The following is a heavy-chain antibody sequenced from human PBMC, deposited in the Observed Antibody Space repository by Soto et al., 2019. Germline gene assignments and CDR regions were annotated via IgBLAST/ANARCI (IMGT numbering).Heavy chain of an antibody. CDR1: GFTFSSYA. J-gene: IGHJ4*02. V-gene: IGHV3-23*01. CDR3: AKDEYRFWSGHRFDY. CDR2: ISGSGGSA. Sequence: EVQLLESGGGLVQPGGSLRLSCAASGFTFSSYAMSWVRQAPGKGLEWVSAISGSGGSAYYADSVKGRFTISRDNSKNTLYLQMNSLRAEDTAVYYCAKDEYRFWSGHRFDYWGQGTLVTVSS. D-gene: IGHD3-3*01.